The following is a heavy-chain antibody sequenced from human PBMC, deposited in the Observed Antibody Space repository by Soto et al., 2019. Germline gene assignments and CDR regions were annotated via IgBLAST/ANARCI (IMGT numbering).Heavy chain of an antibody. CDR3: XRDMYGDPGY. D-gene: IGHD4-17*01. Sequence: QVQLVQSGAEVKKPGASVKVSCKASGYTFTSYGISWVRQAPGQGLEWMGWISAYNGNTNYAQKLQGRVTMTTDTSTSTAYMELRSLXXXXXXXXXXXRDMYGDPGYWGQGTLVTVSS. CDR2: ISAYNGNT. CDR1: GYTFTSYG. V-gene: IGHV1-18*01. J-gene: IGHJ4*02.